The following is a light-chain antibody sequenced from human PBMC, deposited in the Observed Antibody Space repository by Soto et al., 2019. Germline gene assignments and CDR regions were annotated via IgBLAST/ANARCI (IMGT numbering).Light chain of an antibody. CDR1: QSVSRSD. V-gene: IGKV3-20*01. CDR3: QQFSSTPSGT. J-gene: IGKJ1*01. CDR2: GAS. Sequence: EIVLTQSPGTLSLSPGERAPLSCRASQSVSRSDLAWYQQKPGQAPRLLIYGASSRATGIPDRFSGSGFGTDFTLTISRREPEDFAVYYCQQFSSTPSGTFGQGTKGDI.